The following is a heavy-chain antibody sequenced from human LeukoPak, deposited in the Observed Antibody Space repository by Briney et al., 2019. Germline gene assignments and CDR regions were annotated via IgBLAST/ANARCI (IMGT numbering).Heavy chain of an antibody. J-gene: IGHJ4*02. Sequence: PETLSPTCTVSGGSIISSSYYWGWIRQPPGKGLEWIGSIYYSGSTYYNPSRKSRVTISVDTSKNQFSLKLSSVTAADTAVYYGARRDSSGVVPRWDYWGQGALVTVSS. CDR2: IYYSGST. V-gene: IGHV4-39*01. D-gene: IGHD6-25*01. CDR1: GGSIISSSYY. CDR3: ARRDSSGVVPRWDY.